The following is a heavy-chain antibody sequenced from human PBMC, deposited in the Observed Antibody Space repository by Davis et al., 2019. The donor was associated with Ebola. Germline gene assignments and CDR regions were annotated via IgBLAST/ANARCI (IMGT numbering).Heavy chain of an antibody. V-gene: IGHV3-23*01. CDR2: ISGSGGST. CDR3: ARRIMITFGGVIVNADAFDI. D-gene: IGHD3-16*02. CDR1: GFTFSSYA. Sequence: GESLKISCAASGFTFSSYAMSWVRQAPGKGLEWVSAISGSGGSTYYADSVKGRFTISRDNSKNTLYLQMNSLRAEDTAVYYCARRIMITFGGVIVNADAFDIWGQGTMVTVSS. J-gene: IGHJ3*02.